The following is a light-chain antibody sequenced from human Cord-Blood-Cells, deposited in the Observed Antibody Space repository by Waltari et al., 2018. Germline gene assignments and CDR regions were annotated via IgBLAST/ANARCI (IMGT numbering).Light chain of an antibody. CDR3: CSYAGSSTYNYV. Sequence: QSALTQPASVSGSPGQSITISCTGTSSDVGSYNLVSWYQQNPGKAPKLMIYEGSKRTSGVSNVFSGYKSGNTASLTSSGLQAEDEADYYCCSYAGSSTYNYVCGTGTKVTVL. CDR1: SSDVGSYNL. CDR2: EGS. J-gene: IGLJ1*01. V-gene: IGLV2-23*01.